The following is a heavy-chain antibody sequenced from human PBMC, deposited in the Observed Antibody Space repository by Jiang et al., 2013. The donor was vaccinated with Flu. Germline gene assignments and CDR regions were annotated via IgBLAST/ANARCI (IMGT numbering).Heavy chain of an antibody. Sequence: SLTCAVYGGSFSGYYWSWIRQPPGKGLEWIGEINHSGSTNYNPSLKSRVTISVDTSKNQFSLKLSSVTAADTAVYYCARHRYYNPLDYWGQGTLVTVSS. D-gene: IGHD3-10*01. V-gene: IGHV4-34*01. CDR3: ARHRYYNPLDY. CDR1: GGSFSGYY. J-gene: IGHJ4*02. CDR2: INHSGST.